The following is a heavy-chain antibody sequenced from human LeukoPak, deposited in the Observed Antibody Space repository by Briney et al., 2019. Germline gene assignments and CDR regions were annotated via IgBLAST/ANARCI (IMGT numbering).Heavy chain of an antibody. CDR2: ISGSGGST. V-gene: IGHV3-23*01. J-gene: IGHJ5*02. CDR1: GFTFSSYA. Sequence: GASLRLSCAASGFTFSSYAMSWVRQAPGKGLEWVSAISGSGGSTYYADSVKGRFTISRDNSKNTLYLQMNSLRAEDTAVYYCAKARKQWLVLGSFDPWGQGTLVTVSS. CDR3: AKARKQWLVLGSFDP. D-gene: IGHD6-19*01.